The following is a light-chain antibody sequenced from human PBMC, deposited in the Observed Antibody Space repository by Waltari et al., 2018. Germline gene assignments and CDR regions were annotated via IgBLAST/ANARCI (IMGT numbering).Light chain of an antibody. V-gene: IGKV1-5*03. CDR1: RSIRSY. Sequence: DIQLTQSPSTLPASVGDRVTITCRASRSIRSYMAWYQQKPGKAPKLLIHAASTLETGVPSTFSGSESGTEFTLTISSLQPDDVATYYCQQYSTNSLTFGGGTKVEIK. CDR2: AAS. J-gene: IGKJ4*01. CDR3: QQYSTNSLT.